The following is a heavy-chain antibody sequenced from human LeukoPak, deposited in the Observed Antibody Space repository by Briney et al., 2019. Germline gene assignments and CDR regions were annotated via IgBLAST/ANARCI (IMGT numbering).Heavy chain of an antibody. J-gene: IGHJ4*02. D-gene: IGHD5/OR15-5a*01. V-gene: IGHV4-34*01. CDR2: INHSGST. CDR3: ARAGRRLRGIDY. Sequence: SETLSLTCAVYGGSFSGYYWSWLRQPPGKGLEWIGEINHSGSTNYNPSLKSRVTISVDTSKNQFSLKLSSVTAADTAVYYCARAGRRLRGIDYWGQGTLVTVSS. CDR1: GGSFSGYY.